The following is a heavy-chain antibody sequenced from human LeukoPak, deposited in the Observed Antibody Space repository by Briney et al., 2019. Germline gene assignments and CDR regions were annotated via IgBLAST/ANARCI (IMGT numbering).Heavy chain of an antibody. CDR2: IYYTGNT. J-gene: IGHJ3*02. Sequence: PSETLSLTCTVSAGSISGYYWTWIRQPPGKGLEWIGNIYYTGNTDYNRSLKSRVTISIDTFKNQFSLKLSSVTAADTALYYCARERVIATTYDAFDIWGQGTMVTVSS. CDR3: ARERVIATTYDAFDI. D-gene: IGHD2-15*01. CDR1: AGSISGYY. V-gene: IGHV4-59*01.